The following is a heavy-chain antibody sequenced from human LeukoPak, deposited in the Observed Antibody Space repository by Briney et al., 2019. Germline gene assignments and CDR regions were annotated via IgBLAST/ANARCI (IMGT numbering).Heavy chain of an antibody. Sequence: PGGSLRLSCAASGFTFSSYGMHWVRQAPGKGLEWVAVISYDGSNKYYADSVKGRFTISRDNSKNTLYLQMNSLRAEDTAVYYCARELKRRAPCGYWGQGTLVTVSS. J-gene: IGHJ4*02. D-gene: IGHD1-1*01. CDR1: GFTFSSYG. CDR3: ARELKRRAPCGY. CDR2: ISYDGSNK. V-gene: IGHV3-30*03.